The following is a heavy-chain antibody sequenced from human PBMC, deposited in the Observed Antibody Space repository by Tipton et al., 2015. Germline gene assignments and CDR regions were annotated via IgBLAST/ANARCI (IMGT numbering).Heavy chain of an antibody. CDR1: GGSFSGYY. D-gene: IGHD3-9*01. J-gene: IGHJ4*02. CDR3: ACQDYDSLTRDYQTVDY. V-gene: IGHV4-34*01. Sequence: TLSFTCAVYGGSFSGYYWSWIRQPPGKGLEWIGYIYHSGSTNVNPSLKSRVTISIDTSKNQFSLKLSSVTAADTAVYYCACQDYDSLTRDYQTVDYWGQGTLVTVSS. CDR2: IYHSGST.